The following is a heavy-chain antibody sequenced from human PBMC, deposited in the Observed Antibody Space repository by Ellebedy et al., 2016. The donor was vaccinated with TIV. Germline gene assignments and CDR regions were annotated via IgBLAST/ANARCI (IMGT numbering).Heavy chain of an antibody. J-gene: IGHJ6*03. CDR1: GFTFRSNY. D-gene: IGHD3-3*01. CDR3: ARVFKHDFSYYMDV. V-gene: IGHV3-7*01. Sequence: GGSLRLXCPASGFTFRSNYMSWVRQAPGKGLEWVANIKQDGSEKYYVDSVKGRFTISRDNAKNSLYLQMNSLRAEDTAVYYCARVFKHDFSYYMDVWGKGITVTVSS. CDR2: IKQDGSEK.